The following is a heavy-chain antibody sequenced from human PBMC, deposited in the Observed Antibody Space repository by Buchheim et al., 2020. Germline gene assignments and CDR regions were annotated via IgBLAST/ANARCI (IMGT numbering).Heavy chain of an antibody. CDR3: ARGFRGYCSGTSCYYFDY. Sequence: QVQLQESGPGLVKPSQTLSLTCTVSGGSISSGDYYWSWIRQPPGKGLEWIGYIYYSGSTYYNPSLKNRVTISVDTSKNQFSLKLSSVTAADTAVYYCARGFRGYCSGTSCYYFDYWGQGTL. CDR1: GGSISSGDYY. D-gene: IGHD2-15*01. CDR2: IYYSGST. J-gene: IGHJ4*02. V-gene: IGHV4-30-4*01.